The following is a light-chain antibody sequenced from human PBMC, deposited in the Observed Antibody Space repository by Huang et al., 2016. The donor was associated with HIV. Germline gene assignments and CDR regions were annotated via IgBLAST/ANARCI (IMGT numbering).Light chain of an antibody. J-gene: IGKJ1*01. CDR1: QDIGNF. CDR2: GAS. Sequence: DIQMTQSPSSLSASPGVRVTLSCRANQDIGNFLAWYKNKPGGCPRLLIYGASTLQSGVPSRFSGRGSGTDFTLTITSFQPDDVATYYCQRYDSAPRAFGQGTKVEI. CDR3: QRYDSAPRA. V-gene: IGKV1-27*01.